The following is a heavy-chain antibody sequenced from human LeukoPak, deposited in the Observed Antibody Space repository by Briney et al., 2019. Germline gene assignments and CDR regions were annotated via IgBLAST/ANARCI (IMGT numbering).Heavy chain of an antibody. J-gene: IGHJ4*02. V-gene: IGHV1-2*02. CDR3: ARGPYSTSPHFDY. CDR2: INPHSGGT. Sequence: ASVKVSCKASGYTFTDYYVHWVRQAPGQGLEWMGWINPHSGGTHYAQKFQGRVTMSRDTSISTAYMELSSLRSDDTAIYYCARGPYSTSPHFDYWGQGTLVTVSS. CDR1: GYTFTDYY. D-gene: IGHD6-6*01.